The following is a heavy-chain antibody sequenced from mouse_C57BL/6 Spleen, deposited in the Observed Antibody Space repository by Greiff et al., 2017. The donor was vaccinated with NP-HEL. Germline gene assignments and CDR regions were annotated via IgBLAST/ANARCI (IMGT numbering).Heavy chain of an antibody. J-gene: IGHJ3*01. CDR3: ARNSVSYDYDGFAY. CDR1: GFSLTSYG. D-gene: IGHD2-4*01. CDR2: IWSGGST. V-gene: IGHV2-2*01. Sequence: QVQLKQSGPGLVQPSQCLSITCTVSGFSLTSYGVHWVRQSPGKGLEWLGVIWSGGSTDYNAAFISRLSISKDNSKSQVFFKMNSLQADDTAIYYCARNSVSYDYDGFAYWGQGTLVTVSA.